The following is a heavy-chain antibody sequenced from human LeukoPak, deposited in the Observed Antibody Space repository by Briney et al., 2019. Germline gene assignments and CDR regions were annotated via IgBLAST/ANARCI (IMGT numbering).Heavy chain of an antibody. J-gene: IGHJ4*02. CDR1: GASFNSDDQY. CDR2: IHPSGML. CDR3: SRGLDSRKLGY. D-gene: IGHD3-22*01. V-gene: IGHV4-31*03. Sequence: SETLSLTCTVSGASFNSDDQYWNWIRQSPGKGPEWIGSIHPSGMLYNNPSLESRVTMSRYTSKNQFSLNLNSVTAADTAVYFCSRGLDSRKLGYWGQGILVTVSS.